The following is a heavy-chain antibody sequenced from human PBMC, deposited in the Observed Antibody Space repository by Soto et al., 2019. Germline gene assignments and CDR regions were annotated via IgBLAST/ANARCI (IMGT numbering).Heavy chain of an antibody. D-gene: IGHD2-21*02. CDR2: ISYIGNT. Sequence: KPSETLSLTCSVSGGSISGDYWSWFRKSPGKGLEWIAYISYIGNTNHNPSLKSRVTISLDTSKNQVSLTLISVTAADTAIYYCARGGENLAVVVTATSADTGPYYFDYWGPGTLVTVSS. V-gene: IGHV4-59*01. J-gene: IGHJ4*02. CDR1: GGSISGDY. CDR3: ARGGENLAVVVTATSADTGPYYFDY.